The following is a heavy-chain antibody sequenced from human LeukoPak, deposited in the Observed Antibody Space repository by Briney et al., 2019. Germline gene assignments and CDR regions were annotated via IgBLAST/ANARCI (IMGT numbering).Heavy chain of an antibody. CDR3: AKGYDSSGYYLDY. D-gene: IGHD3-22*01. Sequence: PGGSLRLSCAASGFSSSSYGMHWVRQAPGKGLEWVAYMRSDGSTKYYADSVKGRFTISRDNSKKTLYLQMNSLRPEDTAVYHCAKGYDSSGYYLDYWGQGTLVTV. J-gene: IGHJ4*02. CDR1: GFSSSSYG. CDR2: MRSDGSTK. V-gene: IGHV3-30*02.